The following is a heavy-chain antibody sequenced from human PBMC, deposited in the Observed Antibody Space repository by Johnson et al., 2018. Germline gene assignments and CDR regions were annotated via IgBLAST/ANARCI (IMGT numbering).Heavy chain of an antibody. CDR1: GFTFSSYG. CDR2: IWYDGSNN. Sequence: QVQLVESGGGVVQPGRSLRLSCAASGFTFSSYGMHWVRQAPGKGLEWVAVIWYDGSNNYYADSVKGRFTISRDNAKTSLYLQMNSLRAEDTAVDYCAGSDYDYVWGSYRPAPAEYFQHWGQGTLVTVSS. V-gene: IGHV3-33*03. CDR3: AGSDYDYVWGSYRPAPAEYFQH. D-gene: IGHD3-16*02. J-gene: IGHJ1*01.